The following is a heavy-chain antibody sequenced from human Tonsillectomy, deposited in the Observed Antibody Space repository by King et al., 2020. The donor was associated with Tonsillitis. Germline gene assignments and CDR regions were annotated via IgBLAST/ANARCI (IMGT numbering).Heavy chain of an antibody. CDR2: ISWNSGSI. D-gene: IGHD6-19*01. CDR1: GFTFDDYA. CDR3: AKGLPDGSGWYLSWFDP. V-gene: IGHV3-9*01. Sequence: VQLVESGGGLVQPGRSLRLSCAASGFTFDDYAMHWVRQAPGKGLEWGSGISWNSGSIGYADSVKGRFTISRDNAKNSLYLQMNSLRAEDTALYYCAKGLPDGSGWYLSWFDPWGQGTLVTVSS. J-gene: IGHJ5*02.